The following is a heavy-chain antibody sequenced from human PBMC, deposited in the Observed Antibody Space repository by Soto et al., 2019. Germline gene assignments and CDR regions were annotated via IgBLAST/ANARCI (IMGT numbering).Heavy chain of an antibody. CDR3: ATGAVMGATVNY. CDR2: TRNKANSYTT. J-gene: IGHJ4*02. CDR1: GFTLSDHY. D-gene: IGHD1-26*01. Sequence: GGSLILSCAASGFTLSDHYMDWVRQAPGKGLEWVGRTRNKANSYTTEYAASVKGRFTISRDDSKNSLYLQMNSLKTEDTAVYYCATGAVMGATVNYWGQGTLVTVSS. V-gene: IGHV3-72*01.